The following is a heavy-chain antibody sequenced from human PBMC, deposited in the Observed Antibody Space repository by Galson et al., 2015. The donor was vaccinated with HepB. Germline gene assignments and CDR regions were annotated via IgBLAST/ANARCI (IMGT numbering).Heavy chain of an antibody. J-gene: IGHJ4*02. CDR1: GFTFSSYA. CDR3: AKDQSSGWYSDY. V-gene: IGHV3-23*01. D-gene: IGHD6-19*01. Sequence: SLRLSCAASGFTFSSYAMSWVRQAPGKGLEWVSAISGSGGSTYYADSVKGRFTISRDNSKNTLYLQMNSLRAEDTAVYYCAKDQSSGWYSDYWGQGTLVTVSS. CDR2: ISGSGGST.